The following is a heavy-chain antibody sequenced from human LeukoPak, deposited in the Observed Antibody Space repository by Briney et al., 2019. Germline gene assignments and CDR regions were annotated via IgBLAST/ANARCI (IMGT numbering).Heavy chain of an antibody. Sequence: PGGSLRLSCAASGFTFSNAWMSWVRQAPGKGLEWVGRIKSKTDGGTTDYAAPVKGRFTISRDDSKNTLYLQMNSLKTEDTAVYYCTTGYCSSTSCYDFYYYYYMDVWGKGTTVTVSS. CDR2: IKSKTDGGTT. CDR3: TTGYCSSTSCYDFYYYYYMDV. J-gene: IGHJ6*03. V-gene: IGHV3-15*01. CDR1: GFTFSNAW. D-gene: IGHD2-2*01.